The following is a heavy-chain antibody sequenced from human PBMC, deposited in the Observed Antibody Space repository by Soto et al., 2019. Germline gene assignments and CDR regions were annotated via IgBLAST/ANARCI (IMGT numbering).Heavy chain of an antibody. D-gene: IGHD3-9*01. Sequence: GASVKVSCKASGYTFTSYCISWVRQAPGQGLEWMGWISAYSGNTNYAQKLQGRVTMTTDTSTSTAYMELRSLRSDDTAVYYCVRILTGYVDYWGQGTLVTVPS. CDR2: ISAYSGNT. CDR1: GYTFTSYC. V-gene: IGHV1-18*04. CDR3: VRILTGYVDY. J-gene: IGHJ4*02.